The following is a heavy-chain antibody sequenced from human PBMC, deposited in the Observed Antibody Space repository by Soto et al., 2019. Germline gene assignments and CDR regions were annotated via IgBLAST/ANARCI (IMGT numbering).Heavy chain of an antibody. V-gene: IGHV3-23*01. CDR3: AKVGRLRSPTENYFDP. J-gene: IGHJ4*02. CDR1: GISFTVYD. CDR2: VACFGNT. D-gene: IGHD3-10*01. Sequence: GGSLRHSSEGTGISFTVYDMNWVRLTTGKGQEWVGAVACFGNTYSRDSVGGRFTTPRHDSRNAVYLQVNRLRVEYTAVVFCAKVGRLRSPTENYFDPWAQGNPVTVYS.